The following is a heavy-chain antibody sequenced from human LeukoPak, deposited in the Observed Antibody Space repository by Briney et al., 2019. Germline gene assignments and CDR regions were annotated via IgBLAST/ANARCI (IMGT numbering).Heavy chain of an antibody. D-gene: IGHD1-26*01. CDR1: GYTFTSYD. Sequence: ASVKVSCKASGYTFTSYDINWVRQATGQGLEWMGWMNPNSGNTGYAQKFQGRVTITRNTSISTAYMELSSLRSEDTAVYYCARGTSWEQAFDYWGQGPLVTVSS. CDR3: ARGTSWEQAFDY. V-gene: IGHV1-8*03. J-gene: IGHJ4*02. CDR2: MNPNSGNT.